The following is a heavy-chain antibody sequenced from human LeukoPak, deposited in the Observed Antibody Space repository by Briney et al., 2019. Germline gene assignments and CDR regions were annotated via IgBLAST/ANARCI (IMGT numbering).Heavy chain of an antibody. CDR2: INPNSGGT. Sequence: ASVKVSCKASGYTFTGYYMHWVQQAPGQGLEWMGWINPNSGGTNYAQKFQGRVTMTRDTSISTAYMELSRLRSDDTAVYYCARDIDDSNGLERWGQGTLVTVSS. J-gene: IGHJ4*02. V-gene: IGHV1-2*02. D-gene: IGHD3-22*01. CDR3: ARDIDDSNGLER. CDR1: GYTFTGYY.